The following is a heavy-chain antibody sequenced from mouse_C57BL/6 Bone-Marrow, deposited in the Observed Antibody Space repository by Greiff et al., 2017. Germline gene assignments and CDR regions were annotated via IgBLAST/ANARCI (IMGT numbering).Heavy chain of an antibody. D-gene: IGHD1-1*01. CDR3: ARFHYYGSTHWYFDV. Sequence: LVESGAELARPGASVKLSCKASGYTFTSYGISWVKQRTGQGLEWIGEIYPRSGNTYYNEKFKGKATLTADKSSSTAYMELRSLTSEDSAVYFCARFHYYGSTHWYFDVWGTGTTVTVSS. CDR2: IYPRSGNT. CDR1: GYTFTSYG. V-gene: IGHV1-81*01. J-gene: IGHJ1*03.